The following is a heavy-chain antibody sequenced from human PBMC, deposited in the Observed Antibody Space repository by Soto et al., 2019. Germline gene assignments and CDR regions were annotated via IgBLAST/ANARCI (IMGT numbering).Heavy chain of an antibody. D-gene: IGHD6-13*01. J-gene: IGHJ4*02. CDR1: GFTFSIYN. CDR2: ISSGSDYI. CDR3: ARLSGSWPFDY. V-gene: IGHV3-21*04. Sequence: GGSLRLSCAASGFTFSIYNLNWVRQAPGKGLEWVSSISSGSDYIYYADSVKGRFAISRDNTKNSLYLQMDSLRAEDTGVYYCARLSGSWPFDYWGQGTLVTVSS.